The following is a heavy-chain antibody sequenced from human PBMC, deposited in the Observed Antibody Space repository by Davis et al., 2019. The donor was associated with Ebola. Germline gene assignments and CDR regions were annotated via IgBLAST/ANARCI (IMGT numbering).Heavy chain of an antibody. V-gene: IGHV4-38-2*02. CDR1: GYSIGSGYY. CDR2: IYLTGKT. CDR3: ARTYSSGWYRFDY. J-gene: IGHJ4*02. Sequence: MPSETLSLTCSVSGYSIGSGYYWGWIRQPPGKGLEWLGSIYLTGKTYYNPSLKSRITISVDTSKNQFSLKLSSVTAADTAVYYCARTYSSGWYRFDYWGQGTLVTVSS. D-gene: IGHD6-19*01.